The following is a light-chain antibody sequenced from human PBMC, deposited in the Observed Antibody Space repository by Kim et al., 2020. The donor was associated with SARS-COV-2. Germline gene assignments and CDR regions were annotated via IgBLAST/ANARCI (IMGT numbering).Light chain of an antibody. CDR3: QQYNSPPT. CDR2: DAS. Sequence: DIQMTQSPSTLSASVGDRVTITCRASQSISSWLAWYQQKLGKAPKLLIYDASSLESGVPSRFSGSGSGTQFTLTISSLQPDDFATYYCQQYNSPPTFGGGTKVEIK. J-gene: IGKJ4*01. CDR1: QSISSW. V-gene: IGKV1-5*01.